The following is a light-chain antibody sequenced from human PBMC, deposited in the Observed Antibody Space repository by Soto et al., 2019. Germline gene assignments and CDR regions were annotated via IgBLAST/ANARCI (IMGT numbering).Light chain of an antibody. Sequence: EIVLTQSPGSLSVSPGERATLSCRASQNIINNLAWYQQKPGQAPRLLIYGASKRAAGIPDRFRGSGSGSEFSLTISGLEPEDFAVYFCQHFGSSPPVIFGQGTRLEI. J-gene: IGKJ5*01. CDR3: QHFGSSPPVI. CDR1: QNIINN. CDR2: GAS. V-gene: IGKV3-20*01.